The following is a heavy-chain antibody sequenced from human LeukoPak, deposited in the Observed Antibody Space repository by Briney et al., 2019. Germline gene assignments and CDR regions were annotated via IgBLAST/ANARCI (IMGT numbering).Heavy chain of an antibody. CDR1: GFTFSTHT. CDR2: ISGSTSVI. J-gene: IGHJ6*03. V-gene: IGHV3-48*01. CDR3: ARGLYYIDV. Sequence: PGGSLRLSCAASGFTFSTHTMAWVRQAAGKGLEWVSYISGSTSVIYYADSVKGRFTISRDNAKNSLYLQMNSLRTEHTAIYYCARGLYYIDVWGNGTAVTVS.